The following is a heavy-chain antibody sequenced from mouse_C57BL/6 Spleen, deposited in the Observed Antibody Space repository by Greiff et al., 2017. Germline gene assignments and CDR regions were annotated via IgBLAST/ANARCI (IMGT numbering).Heavy chain of an antibody. V-gene: IGHV1-82*01. CDR3: ARGGNAY. Sequence: VKLMESGPELVKPGASVKISCKASGYAFSSSWMNWVKQRPGKGLEWIGRIYPGDGDTNYNGKFKGKATLTADKSSSTAYMQLSSLTSEDSAVYFCARGGNAYWGQGTLVTVSA. CDR2: IYPGDGDT. CDR1: GYAFSSSW. J-gene: IGHJ3*01. D-gene: IGHD2-1*01.